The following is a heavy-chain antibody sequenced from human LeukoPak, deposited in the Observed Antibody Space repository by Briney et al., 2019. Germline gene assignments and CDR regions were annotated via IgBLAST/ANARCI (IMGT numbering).Heavy chain of an antibody. J-gene: IGHJ6*03. Sequence: SEALSLTCAVSGGSISSGGYSWSWIRQPPGKGLEWIGYIYYSGSTYYNPSLKSRVTISVDTSKNQFSLKLSSVTAADTAVYYCARVKDPGGYYYYYYMDIWGKGNTVTVSS. D-gene: IGHD3-16*01. CDR3: ARVKDPGGYYYYYYMDI. V-gene: IGHV4-30-4*07. CDR2: IYYSGST. CDR1: GGSISSGGYS.